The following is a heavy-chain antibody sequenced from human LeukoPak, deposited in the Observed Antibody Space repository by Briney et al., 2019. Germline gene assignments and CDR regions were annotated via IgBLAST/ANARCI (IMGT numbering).Heavy chain of an antibody. D-gene: IGHD3-10*01. CDR1: GFTFSSYA. V-gene: IGHV3-33*08. CDR2: IWYDGSNK. Sequence: GGSLRLSCAASGFTFSSYAMSWVRQAPGKGLEWVAVIWYDGSNKYYADSVKGRFAISRDNSKNTLYLQMDSLRAEDTAVYYCARDMAHYFDYWGQGTLVTVSS. J-gene: IGHJ4*02. CDR3: ARDMAHYFDY.